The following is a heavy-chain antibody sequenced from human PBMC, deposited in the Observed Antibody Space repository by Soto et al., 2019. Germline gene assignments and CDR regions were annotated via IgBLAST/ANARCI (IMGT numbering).Heavy chain of an antibody. CDR3: ASDDSYGRGPFLYYYYGMDV. D-gene: IGHD5-18*01. J-gene: IGHJ6*02. CDR1: GFTFSSYA. Sequence: PGGSLRLSCAASGFTFSSYAMHWVRQAPGKGLEWVAVISYDGSNKYYADSVKGRFTISRDNSKNTLYLQMNSLRAEDTAVYYCASDDSYGRGPFLYYYYGMDVWGQGTTVTVSS. V-gene: IGHV3-30-3*01. CDR2: ISYDGSNK.